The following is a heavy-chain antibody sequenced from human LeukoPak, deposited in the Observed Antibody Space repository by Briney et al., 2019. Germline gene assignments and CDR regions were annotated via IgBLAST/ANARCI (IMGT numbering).Heavy chain of an antibody. CDR3: AREATSRIDY. CDR2: IYYSGST. V-gene: IGHV4-39*07. Sequence: PSETLSLTCTVSGGSVSSSSYYWGWIRQPPGKGLEWIGSIYYSGSTYYNPSLKSRVTISVDTSKNQFSLKLSSVTAADTAVYYCAREATSRIDYWGQGTLVTVSS. CDR1: GGSVSSSSYY. J-gene: IGHJ4*02.